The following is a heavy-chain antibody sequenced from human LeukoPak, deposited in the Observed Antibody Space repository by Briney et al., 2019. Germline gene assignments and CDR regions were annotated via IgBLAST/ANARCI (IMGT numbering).Heavy chain of an antibody. Sequence: ASVKVSCKASGYTFTSYGISWVRQAPGQGLEWMGWISAYNGNTNYAQKLQGRVTMTTDTSTSTAYMELRSLRSDDTAVYYCARDMQQLVRRLSSGESYGMDVWGQGTTVTVSS. CDR2: ISAYNGNT. D-gene: IGHD6-13*01. CDR3: ARDMQQLVRRLSSGESYGMDV. CDR1: GYTFTSYG. J-gene: IGHJ6*02. V-gene: IGHV1-18*01.